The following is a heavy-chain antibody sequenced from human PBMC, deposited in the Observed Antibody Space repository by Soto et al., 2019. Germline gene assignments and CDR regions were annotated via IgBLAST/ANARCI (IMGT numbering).Heavy chain of an antibody. D-gene: IGHD1-1*01. V-gene: IGHV3-21*02. CDR2: IGRVITAM. J-gene: IGHJ3*01. CDR3: ARIFFSRPGNDAFDV. Sequence: EVQLVESGGGLVKPGGSLRLSCAASGFTFSTYGMTWVRQAPGKGLEWVSSIGRVITAMFYSASVKGRFAVSRDNAKNSLFLQLNSLRVEDTAVYYCARIFFSRPGNDAFDVWGQWTVVTVSS. CDR1: GFTFSTYG.